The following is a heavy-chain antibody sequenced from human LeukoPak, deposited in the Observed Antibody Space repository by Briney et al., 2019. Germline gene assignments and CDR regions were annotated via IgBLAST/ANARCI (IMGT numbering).Heavy chain of an antibody. CDR1: GGSISSSSYY. V-gene: IGHV4-39*01. J-gene: IGHJ4*02. D-gene: IGHD3-22*01. Sequence: SETLSLTCTVSGGSISSSSYYWGWIRQPPGKGLEWIGSIYYSGSTYYNPSLKSRVTISVDTSKNQFSLKLSSVTAADTAVYYCARHDVSSGYYEGFFDYWGQGTLVTVSS. CDR3: ARHDVSSGYYEGFFDY. CDR2: IYYSGST.